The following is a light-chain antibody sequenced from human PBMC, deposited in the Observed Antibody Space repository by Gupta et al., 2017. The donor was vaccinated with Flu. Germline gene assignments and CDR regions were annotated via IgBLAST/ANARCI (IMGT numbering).Light chain of an antibody. CDR1: SYNFGSIY. CDR2: RNN. V-gene: IGLV1-47*01. CDR3: AAWEDSRSGWV. J-gene: IGLJ3*02. Sequence: QSVLTQPPSASGRPGQRVTMPCSTSSYNFGSIYLSWYQQLPGKAPKLVIYRNNHRPSGVPDRFSGSKSDTSASLAISGLRSEDEADYYCAAWEDSRSGWVFGGGTKLTVL.